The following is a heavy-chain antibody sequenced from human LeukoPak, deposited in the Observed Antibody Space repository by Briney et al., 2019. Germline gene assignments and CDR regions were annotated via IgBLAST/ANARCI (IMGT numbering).Heavy chain of an antibody. CDR1: GFTFSSYW. J-gene: IGHJ4*02. CDR2: INQDGSER. CDR3: ARDQAGEADFDY. D-gene: IGHD1-26*01. V-gene: IGHV3-7*01. Sequence: PGGSLRLSCAASGFTFSSYWMTWVRQAPGKGLEWVANINQDGSERYYVDSVKGRFTISRDNAKNSLYLQMNSLRAEDTAVYYCARDQAGEADFDYWGQGTLVTVSS.